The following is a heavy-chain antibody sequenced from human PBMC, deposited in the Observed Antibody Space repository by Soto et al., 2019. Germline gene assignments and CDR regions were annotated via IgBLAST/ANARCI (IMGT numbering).Heavy chain of an antibody. CDR3: TTVRYDILTGFKYYMDV. J-gene: IGHJ6*03. V-gene: IGHV3-15*01. D-gene: IGHD3-9*01. CDR2: IKSKTDGGTT. CDR1: GFTFSNAW. Sequence: GGSLSLSCAASGFTFSNAWMSWVRQAPGKGLEWVGRIKSKTDGGTTDYAAPVKGRFTISRDDSKNTLYLQMNSLKTEDTAVYYCTTVRYDILTGFKYYMDVWGKGTTVTVSS.